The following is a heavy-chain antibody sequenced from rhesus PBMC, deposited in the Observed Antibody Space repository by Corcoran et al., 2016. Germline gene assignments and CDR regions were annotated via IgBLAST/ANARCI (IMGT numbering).Heavy chain of an antibody. CDR1: GGSISSSKW. V-gene: IGHV4S12*01. Sequence: QVQLQESGPGLVKPSETLSLTCAVSGGSISSSKWWSRIRQHPGKGLEGIGGIYSYKDITKPHPALKRRIPISKETSKNQFSLNLDSVTAADTAVYYCARGDPTVAASFDYWGQGVLVTVSS. D-gene: IGHD4-29*01. J-gene: IGHJ4*01. CDR2: IYSYKDIT. CDR3: ARGDPTVAASFDY.